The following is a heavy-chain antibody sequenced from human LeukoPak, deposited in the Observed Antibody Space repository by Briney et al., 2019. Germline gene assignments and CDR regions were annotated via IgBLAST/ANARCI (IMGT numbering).Heavy chain of an antibody. CDR1: GYTFTTTY. J-gene: IGHJ4*02. CDR2: ISAYNGKT. V-gene: IGHV1-18*01. CDR3: ARGGTYYPCIDY. D-gene: IGHD1-26*01. Sequence: ASVKVSCKASGYTFTTTYINWVRQAPGQGLEWMGWISAYNGKTNYAQKFRGRVTMTTDSSTSTAYMDLTSLRSDDTAVYYCARGGTYYPCIDYWGQGTLVTVSS.